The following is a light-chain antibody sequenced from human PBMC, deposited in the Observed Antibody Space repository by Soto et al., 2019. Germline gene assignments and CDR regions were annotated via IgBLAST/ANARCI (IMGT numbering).Light chain of an antibody. Sequence: EFVLTQSPGTLSLSPGERATLSCRASQSVGSNYLAWYQQKPGQAPRLLIYGASSRATGIADRFSGSGSGTDFTLTISRLEPEDFAVYYCQQYYNWPRTFGQGTKVDIK. V-gene: IGKV3-20*01. J-gene: IGKJ1*01. CDR2: GAS. CDR1: QSVGSNY. CDR3: QQYYNWPRT.